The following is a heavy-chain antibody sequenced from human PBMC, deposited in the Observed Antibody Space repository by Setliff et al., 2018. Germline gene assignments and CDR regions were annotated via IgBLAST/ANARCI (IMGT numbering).Heavy chain of an antibody. Sequence: LRLSCAASGFAFNRHGLNWVRQAPGKGLEWVANIKHDGSEKYYVDSVKGRFTISRDNAKNSLYLQMNSLRAEDTAVYYCARVPPRDQAFDYWGQGTLVTVSS. CDR2: IKHDGSEK. V-gene: IGHV3-7*01. J-gene: IGHJ4*02. D-gene: IGHD2-21*02. CDR3: ARVPPRDQAFDY. CDR1: GFAFNRHG.